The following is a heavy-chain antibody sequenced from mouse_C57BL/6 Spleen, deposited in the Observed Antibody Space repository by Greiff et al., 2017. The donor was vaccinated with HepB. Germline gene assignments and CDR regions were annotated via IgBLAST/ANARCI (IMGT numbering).Heavy chain of an antibody. J-gene: IGHJ3*01. CDR3: ARSDVYYVPFAY. V-gene: IGHV1-52*01. CDR2: IDPSDSET. CDR1: GYTFTSYW. Sequence: VQLQQPGAELVRPGSSVKLSCKASGYTFTSYWMHWVKQRPIQGLEWIGNIDPSDSETHYNQKFKDKATLTVDKSSSTAYMQLSSLTSEASAVYYCARSDVYYVPFAYWGQGTLVTVSA. D-gene: IGHD2-3*01.